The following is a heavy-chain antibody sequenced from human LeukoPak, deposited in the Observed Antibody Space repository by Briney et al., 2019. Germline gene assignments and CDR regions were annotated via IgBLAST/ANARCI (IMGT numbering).Heavy chain of an antibody. J-gene: IGHJ6*02. CDR3: ARTGHTYYGMDV. Sequence: GGSLRLSCAASGFTFSSYSMNWVRQAPGKGLEWVSSISSSSSYIYYADSVKGRFTISRDNAKNSLYLQMNSLRAEDTAVYYCARTGHTYYGMDVWGQGTTVTVSS. CDR2: ISSSSSYI. CDR1: GFTFSSYS. V-gene: IGHV3-21*01.